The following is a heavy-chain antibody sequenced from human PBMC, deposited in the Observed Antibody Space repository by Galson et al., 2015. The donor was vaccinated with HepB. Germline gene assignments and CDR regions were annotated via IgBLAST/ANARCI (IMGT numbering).Heavy chain of an antibody. CDR2: ISGSGGST. J-gene: IGHJ6*02. D-gene: IGHD2-2*01. Sequence: SLRLSCAASGFTFSSYAMSWVRQAPGKGLEWVSAISGSGGSTYYADSVKGRFTISRDNSKNTLYLQMNSLRAEDTAVYYCAKGRDIVVVPAAYYYYYGMDVWGQGTTVTVSS. CDR1: GFTFSSYA. V-gene: IGHV3-23*01. CDR3: AKGRDIVVVPAAYYYYYGMDV.